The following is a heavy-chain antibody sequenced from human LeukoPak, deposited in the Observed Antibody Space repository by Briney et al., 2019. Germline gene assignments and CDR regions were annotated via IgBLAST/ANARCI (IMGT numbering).Heavy chain of an antibody. V-gene: IGHV3-7*01. CDR1: GFTFSSYG. D-gene: IGHD1-26*01. CDR2: IKKDGSEK. J-gene: IGHJ4*02. CDR3: ARDKIVGATLLDH. Sequence: GGSLRLSCAASGFTFSSYGMHWVRQAPGKGLEWVANIKKDGSEKYYVDSVKGRFTISRDNAKNLLYLQMDGLRAEDAALYYCARDKIVGATLLDHWGQGTQVTVSS.